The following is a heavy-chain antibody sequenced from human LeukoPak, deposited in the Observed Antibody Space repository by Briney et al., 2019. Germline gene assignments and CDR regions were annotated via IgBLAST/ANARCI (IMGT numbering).Heavy chain of an antibody. CDR2: IYHSGTT. CDR1: GYSIGRGYY. V-gene: IGHV4-38-2*01. Sequence: SETLSLTCAVSGYSIGRGYYWGWIRQPPGQGLEWIGSIYHSGTTYYNPSLKSRVTISVDMSKNQFSLKLTSVTAADTAVYYCARVGDSTAYYYGSSYYYYMDVWGKGTTVTVSS. D-gene: IGHD3-22*01. CDR3: ARVGDSTAYYYGSSYYYYMDV. J-gene: IGHJ6*03.